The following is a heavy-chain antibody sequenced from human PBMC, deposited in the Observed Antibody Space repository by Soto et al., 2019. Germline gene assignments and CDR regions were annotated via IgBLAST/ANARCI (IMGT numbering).Heavy chain of an antibody. V-gene: IGHV1-69*02. Sequence: QVQLVQSGAEVKKPGSSVKVSCKASGGTFSSYTISWVRQAPGQGLEWMGRIIPILGIANYAQKFQGRVTITADKSTSTAYMELSSLRSEDTAVYYCARSSPSGGTFDYWGQGTLVTVSS. D-gene: IGHD2-15*01. CDR2: IIPILGIA. CDR3: ARSSPSGGTFDY. J-gene: IGHJ4*02. CDR1: GGTFSSYT.